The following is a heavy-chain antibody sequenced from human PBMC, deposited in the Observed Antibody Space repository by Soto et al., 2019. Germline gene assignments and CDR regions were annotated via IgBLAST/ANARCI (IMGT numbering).Heavy chain of an antibody. J-gene: IGHJ6*02. CDR2: IDPSDSYT. CDR3: ARHFGEYYDFWSGYSPSGGMDV. D-gene: IGHD3-3*01. V-gene: IGHV5-10-1*01. CDR1: GYSFTSYW. Sequence: GESLKISCNGSGYSFTSYWISWVRQMPGKGLEWMGRIDPSDSYTNYSPSFQGHVTISADKSISTAYLQWSSLKASDTAMYYCARHFGEYYDFWSGYSPSGGMDVWGQGTAVTVS.